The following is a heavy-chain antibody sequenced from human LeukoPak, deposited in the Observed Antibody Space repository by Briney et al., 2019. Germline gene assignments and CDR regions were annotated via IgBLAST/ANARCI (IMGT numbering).Heavy chain of an antibody. CDR2: IYNSGST. CDR1: DDSISDYY. V-gene: IGHV4-59*01. J-gene: IGHJ6*03. D-gene: IGHD3-16*01. CDR3: ARGDVSYYYMDV. Sequence: ETLSLTCTVSDDSISDYYWSWIRQPPGKGLEWIGYIYNSGSTNYNSSLKSRVTISVDTSKNQFSLKLSSVTAADTAMYYCARGDVSYYYMDVWGKGTTVTVSS.